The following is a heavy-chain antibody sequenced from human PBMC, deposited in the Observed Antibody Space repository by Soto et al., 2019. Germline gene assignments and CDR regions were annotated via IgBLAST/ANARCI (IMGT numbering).Heavy chain of an antibody. J-gene: IGHJ6*02. V-gene: IGHV3-30*03. CDR1: GFTFSSYG. Sequence: SLRLSCAASGFTFSSYGMHWVRQAPGKGLEWVAVISYDGSNKYYADSVKGRFTISRDNSKNTLYLQMNSLRAEDTAVYYCASTLSSSSSGDYYYYYGMDVWGQGTTVTVSS. D-gene: IGHD6-6*01. CDR2: ISYDGSNK. CDR3: ASTLSSSSSGDYYYYYGMDV.